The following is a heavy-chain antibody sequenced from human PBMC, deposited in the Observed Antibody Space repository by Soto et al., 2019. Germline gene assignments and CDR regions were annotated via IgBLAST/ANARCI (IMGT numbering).Heavy chain of an antibody. J-gene: IGHJ4*02. CDR2: IIPILGIA. V-gene: IGHV1-69*02. CDR3: ARFPQTAIVGAAYFDY. Sequence: SVKVSCKASGGTFSSYIISWVRQAPGQGLEWMGRIIPILGIANYAQKFQGRVTITADKSTSTAYMELSSLRSEDTAVYYCARFPQTAIVGAAYFDYWGQGTLVTAPQ. CDR1: GGTFSSYI. D-gene: IGHD1-26*01.